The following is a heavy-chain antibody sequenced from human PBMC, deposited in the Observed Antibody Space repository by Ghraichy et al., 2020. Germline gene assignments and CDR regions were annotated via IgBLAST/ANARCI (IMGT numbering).Heavy chain of an antibody. D-gene: IGHD3-10*01. J-gene: IGHJ3*02. CDR2: IIPIFGTA. Sequence: SVKVSCKASGGTFSSYAISWVRQAPGQGLEWMGGIIPIFGTANYAQKFQGRVTITADASTSTAYMELSSLRSEDTAVYYCARVSTMVRGVYPHEDAFDIWGQGTRVTVSS. CDR1: GGTFSSYA. CDR3: ARVSTMVRGVYPHEDAFDI. V-gene: IGHV1-69*13.